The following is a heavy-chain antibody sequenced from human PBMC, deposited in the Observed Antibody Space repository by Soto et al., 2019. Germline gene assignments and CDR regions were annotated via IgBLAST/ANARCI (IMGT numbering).Heavy chain of an antibody. V-gene: IGHV3-30*18. Sequence: QVQLVESGGGVVQPGRSLRLSCAASGFTVSTYGMHWVRQAPGKGLEWVALITSDESNKFYADSVKGRFTISRDNSKNTLYLQMNSLRAEDTAVYYCAKGWLDPWGQGTLVTVSS. CDR3: AKGWLDP. J-gene: IGHJ5*02. CDR1: GFTVSTYG. CDR2: ITSDESNK.